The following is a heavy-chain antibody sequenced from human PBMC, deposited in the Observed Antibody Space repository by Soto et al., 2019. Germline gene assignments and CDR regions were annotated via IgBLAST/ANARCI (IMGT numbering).Heavy chain of an antibody. Sequence: SETLSLTCTVSGGSISSYYWSWIRQPPGKGLEWIGYIYYSGSTNYNPSLKSRVTISVDTSKNQFSLKLSSVTAADTAVYYCARDRHYDFWSGSIPDYYYYGMDVWGQGTTVT. CDR1: GGSISSYY. CDR2: IYYSGST. CDR3: ARDRHYDFWSGSIPDYYYYGMDV. D-gene: IGHD3-3*01. J-gene: IGHJ6*02. V-gene: IGHV4-59*01.